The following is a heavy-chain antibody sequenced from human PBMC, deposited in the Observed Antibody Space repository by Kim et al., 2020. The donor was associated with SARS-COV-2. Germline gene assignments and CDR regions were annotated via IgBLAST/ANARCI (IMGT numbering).Heavy chain of an antibody. V-gene: IGHV3-53*01. Sequence: GGSLRLSCAASGFTVSSNHMSWVRQAPGKGLEWVSVIYTGGSTYYADSVKGRFAISRDNSKNTVFLQMNSLRAEDTAVYFCARDGGYDRQFDYWGQGTLVTVSS. CDR1: GFTVSSNH. CDR3: ARDGGYDRQFDY. CDR2: IYTGGST. D-gene: IGHD5-12*01. J-gene: IGHJ4*02.